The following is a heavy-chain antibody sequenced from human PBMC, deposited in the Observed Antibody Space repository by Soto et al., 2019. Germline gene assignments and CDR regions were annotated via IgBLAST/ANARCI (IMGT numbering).Heavy chain of an antibody. CDR2: IRNKANSYTA. J-gene: IGHJ4*02. CDR3: VRAGTGYQLDY. Sequence: GGSLRLSCAASGFTFSDHYMDWVRQASGKGLEWVGRIRNKANSYTAEYAASVKGRFTISRDDSKNSLYLQMNSPKIEDTALYYCVRAGTGYQLDYWGQGTLVTVSS. V-gene: IGHV3-72*01. CDR1: GFTFSDHY. D-gene: IGHD3-9*01.